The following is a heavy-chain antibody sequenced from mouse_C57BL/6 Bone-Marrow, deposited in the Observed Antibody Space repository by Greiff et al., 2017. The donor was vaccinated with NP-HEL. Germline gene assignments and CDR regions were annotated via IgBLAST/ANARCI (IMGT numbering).Heavy chain of an antibody. CDR1: GYTFTDYY. Sequence: QVQLKQSGAELVRPGASVKLSCKASGYTFTDYYINWVKQRPGQGLEWIARIYPGSGNTYYNEKFKGKATLTAEKSSSTAYMQLSSLTSEDSAVYFCARWGLRDVPHYYAMDYWGQGTSVTVSS. V-gene: IGHV1-76*01. D-gene: IGHD2-4*01. CDR2: IYPGSGNT. CDR3: ARWGLRDVPHYYAMDY. J-gene: IGHJ4*01.